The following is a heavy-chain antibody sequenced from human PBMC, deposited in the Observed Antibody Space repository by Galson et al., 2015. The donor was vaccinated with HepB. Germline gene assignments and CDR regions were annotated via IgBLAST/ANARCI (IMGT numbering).Heavy chain of an antibody. J-gene: IGHJ4*02. CDR3: ATQDYGDYYFDY. D-gene: IGHD4-17*01. CDR1: GFTFNNAW. CDR2: IKSKLDGGTT. Sequence: SLRLSCAVSGFTFNNAWLSWVRQAPGKGLEWVGRIKSKLDGGTTDYPAPVKDRFTISRDDSENTLYLQMNSLWTEDTAVYYCATQDYGDYYFDYWGQGTLVTVSS. V-gene: IGHV3-15*01.